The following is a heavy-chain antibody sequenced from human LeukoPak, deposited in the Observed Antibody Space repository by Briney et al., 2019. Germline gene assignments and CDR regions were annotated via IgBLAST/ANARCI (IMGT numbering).Heavy chain of an antibody. J-gene: IGHJ4*02. Sequence: GGSLRLSCAASGFTFSSYGMHWVRQAPGKGLEWVAVISYDGSNKYYADSVKGRFTISRDNSKNTLYLEVISLTAEDTAVYYCAKDDAWLRFGEWSQGTLVTVS. D-gene: IGHD3-10*01. CDR2: ISYDGSNK. V-gene: IGHV3-30*18. CDR3: AKDDAWLRFGE. CDR1: GFTFSSYG.